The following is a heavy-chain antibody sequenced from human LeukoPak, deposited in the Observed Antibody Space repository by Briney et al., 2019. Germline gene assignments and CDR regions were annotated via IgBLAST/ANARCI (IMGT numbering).Heavy chain of an antibody. J-gene: IGHJ5*02. D-gene: IGHD6-6*01. CDR2: INTNTGNP. V-gene: IGHV7-4-1*02. Sequence: ASVKVSCKASGYTFTSYAMNWVRQAPGQGLEWMGWINTNTGNPTYVQGFTGRFVFSLDTSVSTAYLQISSLKAEDTAVYYCARPSSSAPHNWFDPWGQGTLVTVSS. CDR1: GYTFTSYA. CDR3: ARPSSSAPHNWFDP.